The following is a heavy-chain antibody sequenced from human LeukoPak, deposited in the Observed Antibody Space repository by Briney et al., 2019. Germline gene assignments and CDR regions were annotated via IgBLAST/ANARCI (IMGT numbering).Heavy chain of an antibody. Sequence: PGGSLRLSCAASGFTFSDYYMSWIRQAPGKGLEWVSHIGNSGNTIYYADSVKGRFTISRDNAKNSLYLQMNTLRADDTAVYYCANSISLTQWGRGTLVTVSS. V-gene: IGHV3-11*01. CDR3: ANSISLTQ. CDR1: GFTFSDYY. CDR2: IGNSGNTI. D-gene: IGHD3-9*01. J-gene: IGHJ4*02.